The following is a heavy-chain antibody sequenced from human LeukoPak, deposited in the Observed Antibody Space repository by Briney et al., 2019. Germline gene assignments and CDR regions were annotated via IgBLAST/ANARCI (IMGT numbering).Heavy chain of an antibody. J-gene: IGHJ2*01. D-gene: IGHD4-17*01. V-gene: IGHV3-53*01. CDR1: GFTISSNY. Sequence: GGSLRLSCAASGFTISSNYMSWVRQAPGKGLEWVSVIYSGGSTYYADSVKGRFTISRDNSKNTLYLQMNSLRAEDTAVYYCATTVTMEWYFDLWGRGTLVTVSS. CDR3: ATTVTMEWYFDL. CDR2: IYSGGST.